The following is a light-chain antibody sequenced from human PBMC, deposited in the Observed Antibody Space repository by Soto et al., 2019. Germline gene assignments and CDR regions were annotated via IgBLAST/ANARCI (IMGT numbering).Light chain of an antibody. Sequence: QSVLTQPPSVSAAPGQKVTISCSGSSSNIGNNYVSWYQQLPGTAPKLLIYDNNKRPSGIPDRFSGSKSGTSATLGITGLQTGDEADYYCGTWDSSLSYVVFGGGPKVTVL. V-gene: IGLV1-51*01. J-gene: IGLJ2*01. CDR3: GTWDSSLSYVV. CDR1: SSNIGNNY. CDR2: DNN.